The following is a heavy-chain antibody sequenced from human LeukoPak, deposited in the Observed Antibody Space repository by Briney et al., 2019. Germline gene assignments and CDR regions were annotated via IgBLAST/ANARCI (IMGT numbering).Heavy chain of an antibody. CDR1: GDSVSGFH. D-gene: IGHD7-27*01. V-gene: IGHV4-59*02. J-gene: IGHJ5*02. CDR3: ARRSNWGPSNWYDP. CDR2: IYYGRTL. Sequence: PSETLSLTCTVSGDSVSGFHWNWIRQSQGKGLEWIGHIYYGRTLNYNPSLKSRVTISMDTSKNQFSLRLTSVTAADTAVYYCARRSNWGPSNWYDPWGQGTLVTVSS.